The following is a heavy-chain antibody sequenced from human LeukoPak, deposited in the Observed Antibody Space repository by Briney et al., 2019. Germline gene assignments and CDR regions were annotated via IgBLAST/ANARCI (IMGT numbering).Heavy chain of an antibody. CDR2: IYYSGSI. Sequence: PSETLSLTCAVYGGSFSGYYWSWIRQPPGKGLEWIGYIYYSGSIYYNPSLKSRVTISVDTSKNQFSLKLSSVTAADTAVYYCARRTTVTTGCFDYWGQGTLVTVSS. D-gene: IGHD4-11*01. V-gene: IGHV4-34*01. CDR3: ARRTTVTTGCFDY. J-gene: IGHJ4*02. CDR1: GGSFSGYY.